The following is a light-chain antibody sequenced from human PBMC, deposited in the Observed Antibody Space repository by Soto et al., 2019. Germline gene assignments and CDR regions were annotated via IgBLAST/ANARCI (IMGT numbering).Light chain of an antibody. J-gene: IGKJ2*01. CDR2: AAS. CDR3: HQYYSYPPT. Sequence: AIRMTQSPSSFSASTGDRVTITCRASQGISSYLAWYQQKPGKAPKLLIYAASTLQSGVPSRFSGSGSGTAFTLTISCLQSEDCATYYCHQYYSYPPTFGQGTKLEIK. CDR1: QGISSY. V-gene: IGKV1-8*01.